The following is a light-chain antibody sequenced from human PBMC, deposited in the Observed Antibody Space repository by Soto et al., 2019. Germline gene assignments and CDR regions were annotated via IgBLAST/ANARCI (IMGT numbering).Light chain of an antibody. V-gene: IGKV1-5*03. CDR2: KAS. J-gene: IGKJ1*01. Sequence: DTQMTQSPSTLSASVGDRVTITCRASQSITSWLAWYQQKPGKAPKLLIYKASSLESGVPSRFSGSGSGTDFTLTISSLQPDDFATYYCQQYNSYPETFGPGTKVEI. CDR1: QSITSW. CDR3: QQYNSYPET.